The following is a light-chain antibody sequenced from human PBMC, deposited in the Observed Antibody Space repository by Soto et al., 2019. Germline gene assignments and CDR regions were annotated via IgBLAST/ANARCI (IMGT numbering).Light chain of an antibody. J-gene: IGKJ4*01. V-gene: IGKV1-12*01. Sequence: DIQMTQSPSSVSASVGDTVSITCRASQGINNWLAWYQQKPGKAPQVLIYAASSVQSGVPSRFSGSGFGTDFTLTITSLQPEDFATYVCQQANNFPLTFGGGT. CDR1: QGINNW. CDR3: QQANNFPLT. CDR2: AAS.